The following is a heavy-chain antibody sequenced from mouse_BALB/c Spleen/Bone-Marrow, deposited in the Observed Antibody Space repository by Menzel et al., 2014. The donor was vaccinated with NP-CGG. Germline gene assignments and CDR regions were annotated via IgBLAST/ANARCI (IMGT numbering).Heavy chain of an antibody. CDR3: TRPGYYYGSSPYAMGY. V-gene: IGHV1-69*02. CDR2: IYPSDSYT. D-gene: IGHD1-1*01. J-gene: IGHJ4*01. Sequence: VKLMESGAELVRPGASVKLSCKTSGYTFXSYWINWVKQRPGQGLEWIGNIYPSDSYTTYNQKFKDKATLTVDKSSSTAYMQLSSPTSEDSAVYYCTRPGYYYGSSPYAMGYWGQGTSVTVSS. CDR1: GYTFXSYW.